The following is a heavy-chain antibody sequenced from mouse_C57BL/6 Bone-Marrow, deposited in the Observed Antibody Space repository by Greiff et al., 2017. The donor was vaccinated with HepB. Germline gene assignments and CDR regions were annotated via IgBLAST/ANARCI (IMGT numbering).Heavy chain of an antibody. V-gene: IGHV5-17*01. J-gene: IGHJ3*01. CDR1: GFTFSDYG. Sequence: EVKLLESGGGLVKPGGSLKLSCAATGFTFSDYGMHWVRQAPEKGLEWVAYISSGSSTIYYADTLKVRFTISRDNAKNTLFLQMTSLRSEDTAMYYCARGAYWGQGTLVTVSA. CDR3: ARGAY. CDR2: ISSGSSTI.